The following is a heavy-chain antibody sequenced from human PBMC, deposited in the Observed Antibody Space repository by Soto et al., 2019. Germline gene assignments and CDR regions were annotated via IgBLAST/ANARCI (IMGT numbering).Heavy chain of an antibody. CDR2: IYYSGST. D-gene: IGHD1-26*01. CDR1: GGSISSGGHY. J-gene: IGHJ5*02. V-gene: IGHV4-31*03. Sequence: PSETLSLTCTVSGGSISSGGHYWSWIRQHPGKGLEWIGYIYYSGSTYYNPSLKSRVTISVDTSKNQFSLKLSSVTAADTAVYYCAREKWELLRGGVDWFDPWGQGTLVTVSS. CDR3: AREKWELLRGGVDWFDP.